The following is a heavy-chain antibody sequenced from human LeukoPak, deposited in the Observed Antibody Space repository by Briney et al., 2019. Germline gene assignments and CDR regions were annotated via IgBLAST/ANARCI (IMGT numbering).Heavy chain of an antibody. CDR1: GFTVSGNY. CDR3: ARDGPYCINGICYRKYYFDY. D-gene: IGHD2-8*01. CDR2: IYSGGST. J-gene: IGHJ4*02. V-gene: IGHV3-66*02. Sequence: LPGGSLRLSCAVSGFTVSGNYRSWVRQAPGKGLEWVSLIYSGGSTYYADSVEGRFTISRDNSKNTLYLQMNSLRGEDTAVYYCARDGPYCINGICYRKYYFDYWGQGTLVTVSS.